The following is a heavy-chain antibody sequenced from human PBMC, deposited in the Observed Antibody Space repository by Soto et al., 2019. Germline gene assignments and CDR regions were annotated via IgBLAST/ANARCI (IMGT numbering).Heavy chain of an antibody. CDR1: GFTFSSYW. CDR2: IKQDGSDK. Sequence: EVHLVESGGGLVQPGGSLRLSCAASGFTFSSYWMRWVRQAPGKGLEWVANIKQDGSDKYYVDSVKGRFTISRDNAKNSLYLQMNSLRAEDTAVYYCATSAAAPGNYWGQGTLVTVAS. CDR3: ATSAAAPGNY. J-gene: IGHJ4*02. V-gene: IGHV3-7*01. D-gene: IGHD6-13*01.